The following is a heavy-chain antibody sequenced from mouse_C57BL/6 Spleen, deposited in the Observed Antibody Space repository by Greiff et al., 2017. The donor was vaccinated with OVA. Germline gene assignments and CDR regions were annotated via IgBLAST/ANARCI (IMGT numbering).Heavy chain of an antibody. J-gene: IGHJ4*01. Sequence: VQLQQSGPELVKPGASVKISCKASGYAFSSSWMNWVKQRPGKGLEWIGRIYPGDGDTNYNGKFKGKATLTADKSSSTAYMQLSSLTSEDSAVYFCARRITTVDLYAMDYWGQGTSVTVSS. CDR2: IYPGDGDT. CDR1: GYAFSSSW. CDR3: ARRITTVDLYAMDY. D-gene: IGHD1-1*01. V-gene: IGHV1-82*01.